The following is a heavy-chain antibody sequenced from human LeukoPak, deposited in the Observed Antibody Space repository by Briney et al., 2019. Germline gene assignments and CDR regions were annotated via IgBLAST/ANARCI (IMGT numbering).Heavy chain of an antibody. V-gene: IGHV4-30-2*01. CDR1: GGSISSGGYS. Sequence: PSETLSLTCAVSGGSISSGGYSWSWIRQPPGKGLEWIGYIYHSGSTYYNPSLKSRVTISVDRSKNQFSLKLSSVTAADTAVYYCARGRYYYGSGILDPWGQGTLVTVSS. J-gene: IGHJ5*02. D-gene: IGHD3-10*01. CDR2: IYHSGST. CDR3: ARGRYYYGSGILDP.